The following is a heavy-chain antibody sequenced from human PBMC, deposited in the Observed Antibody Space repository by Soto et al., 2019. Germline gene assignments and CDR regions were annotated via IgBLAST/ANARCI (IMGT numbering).Heavy chain of an antibody. J-gene: IGHJ6*02. Sequence: GGSLRLSCAASGFTFSSYAMHWIRQAPGKGLEWVAVISYDGSNKYYADSVKGRFTISRDNSKNTLYLQMNSLRAEDTAVYYCARDLGWALSGWYDFWSGYYFRGYYYGMDVWGQGTTVTVSS. CDR1: GFTFSSYA. D-gene: IGHD3-3*01. V-gene: IGHV3-30-3*01. CDR2: ISYDGSNK. CDR3: ARDLGWALSGWYDFWSGYYFRGYYYGMDV.